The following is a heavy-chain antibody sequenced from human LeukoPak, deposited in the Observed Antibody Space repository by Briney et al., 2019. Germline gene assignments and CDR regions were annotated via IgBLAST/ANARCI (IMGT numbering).Heavy chain of an antibody. J-gene: IGHJ4*02. D-gene: IGHD3-3*01. Sequence: ASVKVSCKASGYTFTGYYMHWVRQASGQGLEWMGWINPNSGGTNYAQKFQGRVTMTRDTSISTAYMELSGLRSDDTAVYYCARDFFRGNYFDYWGQGTLVTVSS. CDR2: INPNSGGT. CDR3: ARDFFRGNYFDY. V-gene: IGHV1-2*02. CDR1: GYTFTGYY.